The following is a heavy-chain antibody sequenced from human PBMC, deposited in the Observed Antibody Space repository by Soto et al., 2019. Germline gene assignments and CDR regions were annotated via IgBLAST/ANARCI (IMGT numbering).Heavy chain of an antibody. D-gene: IGHD3-16*01. J-gene: IGHJ4*02. CDR1: GGSTSSDNY. V-gene: IGHV4-30-4*01. CDR2: IYYSGNT. CDR3: AREGGESSDGLYYFDS. Sequence: TLSLTCTVSGGSTSSDNYWSWIRQPPWKGLEWIGHIYYSGNTDYNPSLKSRLAISIDTSKNQFSLKLSSVTAADTAVYFCAREGGESSDGLYYFDSWGQGTLVTVSS.